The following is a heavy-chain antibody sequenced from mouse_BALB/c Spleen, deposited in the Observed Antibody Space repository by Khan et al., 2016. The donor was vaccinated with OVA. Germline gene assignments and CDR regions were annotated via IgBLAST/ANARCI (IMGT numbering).Heavy chain of an antibody. Sequence: EVQLQESGPGLVKPSQTVSLTCTVTGISITSGNYRWSWIRQFPGNKLEWIGNIYYSGTVTYNPSLTSRTTITRDTSKNQFFLEMNSLTAEDTATYYCARDYGSLYWDLDVWGAGTAVTVSS. D-gene: IGHD1-1*01. V-gene: IGHV3-5*02. CDR3: ARDYGSLYWDLDV. CDR2: IYYSGTV. CDR1: GISITSGNYR. J-gene: IGHJ1*01.